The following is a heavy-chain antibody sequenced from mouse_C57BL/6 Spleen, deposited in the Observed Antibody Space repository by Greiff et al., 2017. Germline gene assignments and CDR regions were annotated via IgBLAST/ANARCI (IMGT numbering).Heavy chain of an antibody. CDR1: GYTFTSYW. D-gene: IGHD4-1*01. CDR3: ARFWDGGFDY. CDR2: IYPRSGNT. J-gene: IGHJ2*01. Sequence: QVQLQQPGAELVRPGSSVKLSCKASGYTFTSYWMHWVKQRTGQGLEWIGEIYPRSGNTYYNEKFKGKATLTADKSSSTAYMELRSLTSEDSAVYFCARFWDGGFDYWGQGTTLTVSS. V-gene: IGHV1-81*01.